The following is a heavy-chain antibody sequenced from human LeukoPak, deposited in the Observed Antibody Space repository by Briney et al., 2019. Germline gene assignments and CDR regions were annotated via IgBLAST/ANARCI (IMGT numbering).Heavy chain of an antibody. CDR3: ARGDLGSYRIDY. CDR1: GGSIKSSYYY. Sequence: SETLSLTCTVSGGSIKSSYYYWGWIRQPPGEGLEWIGYIYYSGSTNYNPSLKSRVTISVDTSKNQFSLKLSSVTAADTAVYYCARGDLGSYRIDYWGQGTLVTVSS. CDR2: IYYSGST. V-gene: IGHV4-61*05. J-gene: IGHJ4*02. D-gene: IGHD3-16*02.